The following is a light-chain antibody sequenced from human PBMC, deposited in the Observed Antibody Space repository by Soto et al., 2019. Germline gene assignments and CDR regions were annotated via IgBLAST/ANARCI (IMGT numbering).Light chain of an antibody. CDR1: SSDGGYNY. J-gene: IGLJ1*01. V-gene: IGLV2-14*01. CDR2: EVT. Sequence: QSVLTQPASVSGSPGQSITISCTGTSSDGGYNYVSWYQQNPGKVPKLIIYEVTNRPSGVSNRFSGSKSGNTASLTISGLQAEDEADYYCSSYTNSGVFGTGTKVTVL. CDR3: SSYTNSGV.